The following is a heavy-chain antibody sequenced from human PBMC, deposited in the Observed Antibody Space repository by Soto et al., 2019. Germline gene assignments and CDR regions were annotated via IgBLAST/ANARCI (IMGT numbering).Heavy chain of an antibody. D-gene: IGHD2-15*01. Sequence: QLQLQESGPGLVKPSETLSLTCTVSGGSISSSSYYWGWIRQPPGKGLEWIGSIYYSGSTYYNPSRRSRATISVDTSRNQFSLKLSSVTAADTAVYYCARHGPEGWYLGPENWCDPWGQGTLVTVCS. J-gene: IGHJ5*02. CDR3: ARHGPEGWYLGPENWCDP. V-gene: IGHV4-39*01. CDR1: GGSISSSSYY. CDR2: IYYSGST.